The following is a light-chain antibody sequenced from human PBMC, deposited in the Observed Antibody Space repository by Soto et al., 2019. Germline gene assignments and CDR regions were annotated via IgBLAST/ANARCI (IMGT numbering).Light chain of an antibody. CDR3: QQYNSYSIT. CDR2: DAS. J-gene: IGKJ5*01. Sequence: DIQMTQSPSYVSASVGDRVTITCRASQGIKNWLAWYQQKPGKAPKLLIYDASSLESGVPSRFSGSGSGTEFTLTISSLQPDDFATYYCQQYNSYSITFGQGTRLEIK. CDR1: QGIKNW. V-gene: IGKV1-5*01.